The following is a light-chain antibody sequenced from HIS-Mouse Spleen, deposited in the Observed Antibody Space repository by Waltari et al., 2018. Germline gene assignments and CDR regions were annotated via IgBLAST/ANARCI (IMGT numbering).Light chain of an antibody. CDR3: QQYYTTPYT. CDR2: WAS. J-gene: IGKJ2*01. Sequence: DIVMTQSPDSLAVSLGERDTINCKSSKSVLYSSNNKNYLAWYQQKPGQPPKLLIYWASTRESGVPDRFSGSGSGTDFTLTISSLQAEDVAVYYCQQYYTTPYTFGQGTKLEIK. V-gene: IGKV4-1*01. CDR1: KSVLYSSNNKNY.